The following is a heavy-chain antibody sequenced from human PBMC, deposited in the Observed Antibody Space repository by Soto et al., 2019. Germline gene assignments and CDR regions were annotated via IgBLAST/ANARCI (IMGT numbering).Heavy chain of an antibody. Sequence: SETLSLTCTVSGGSISSSSYYWGWIRQPPGKGLEWIGSIYYSGSTYYNPSLKSRVTISVDTSKNWFSLKLSSVTAADTAVYYCARHPSRYSSSWYYFDYWGQGTLVTVSS. D-gene: IGHD6-13*01. V-gene: IGHV4-39*01. CDR3: ARHPSRYSSSWYYFDY. J-gene: IGHJ4*02. CDR2: IYYSGST. CDR1: GGSISSSSYY.